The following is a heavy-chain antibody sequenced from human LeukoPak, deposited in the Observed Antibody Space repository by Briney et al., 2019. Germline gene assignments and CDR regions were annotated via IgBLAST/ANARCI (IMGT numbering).Heavy chain of an antibody. D-gene: IGHD2-8*01. J-gene: IGHJ4*02. CDR1: GFTFSSYA. CDR3: AKGRLILYSPFDY. V-gene: IGHV3-23*01. Sequence: GGSLGLSCAASGFTFSSYAMSWVRQAPGKQLESVSAISGSGGSTYYADSVKGRFTISRDNSKNTLYLQMNSLRAEDTAVYYCAKGRLILYSPFDYWGQGTLVTVSS. CDR2: ISGSGGST.